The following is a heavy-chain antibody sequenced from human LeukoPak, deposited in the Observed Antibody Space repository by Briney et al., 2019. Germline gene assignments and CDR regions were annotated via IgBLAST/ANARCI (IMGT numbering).Heavy chain of an antibody. D-gene: IGHD6-19*01. Sequence: SETLSLTCTVSGGSISSNNYYWGWIRQPPGKGLEWIGSIYYSGSTYYNPSLKSRVTISVDTSKNQFSLKLSSVTAADTAVYFCARAHSGWINWYFDLWGRGTLVTVSS. J-gene: IGHJ2*01. CDR2: IYYSGST. CDR1: GGSISSNNYY. CDR3: ARAHSGWINWYFDL. V-gene: IGHV4-39*07.